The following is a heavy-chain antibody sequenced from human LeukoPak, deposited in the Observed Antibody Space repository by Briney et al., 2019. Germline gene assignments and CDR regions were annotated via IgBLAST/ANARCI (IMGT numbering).Heavy chain of an antibody. Sequence: KSSETLSLTCTVSGGSISSYYWSWIRQPPGKRLEWIGYIDYSGYTNYNPSLKSRVTISVDTSKNQFSLKLTSVTAADTAVYFCARGGYYGSGNDFRFDPWGQGTLVTVSS. J-gene: IGHJ5*02. CDR1: GGSISSYY. CDR3: ARGGYYGSGNDFRFDP. D-gene: IGHD3-10*01. CDR2: IDYSGYT. V-gene: IGHV4-59*13.